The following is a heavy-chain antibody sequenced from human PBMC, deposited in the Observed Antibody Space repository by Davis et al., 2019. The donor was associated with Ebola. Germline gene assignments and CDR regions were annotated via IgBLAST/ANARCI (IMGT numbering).Heavy chain of an antibody. CDR3: ARDSMVITIVLDY. CDR1: GYTFTGYY. Sequence: ASVKVSCKASGYTFTGYYMHWVRQAPGQGLEWMGWINPNSGGTNYAQKFQGRVTMTRDTSISTAYMELRSLRSDDTAVYYCARDSMVITIVLDYWGQGTLVTVSS. J-gene: IGHJ4*02. V-gene: IGHV1-2*02. CDR2: INPNSGGT. D-gene: IGHD3-22*01.